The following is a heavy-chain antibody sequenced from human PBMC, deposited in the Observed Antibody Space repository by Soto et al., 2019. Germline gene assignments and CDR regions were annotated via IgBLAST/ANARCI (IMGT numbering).Heavy chain of an antibody. CDR2: IGGGGNDR. D-gene: IGHD6-13*01. CDR1: GFTFSSYA. CDR3: ARSLFIAATDTEPFDS. Sequence: SGGSLRLSCAASGFTFSSYAMSWVRQAPGKGLEWVSAIGGGGNDRFYADSVKGRFTISRDNSKNTLYLHMNSLRAEDTAVHYCARSLFIAATDTEPFDSWGQGTLVTVSS. V-gene: IGHV3-23*01. J-gene: IGHJ4*02.